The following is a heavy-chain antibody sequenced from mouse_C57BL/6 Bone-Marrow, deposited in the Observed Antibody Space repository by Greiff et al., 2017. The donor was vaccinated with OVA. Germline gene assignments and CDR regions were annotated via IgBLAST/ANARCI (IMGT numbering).Heavy chain of an antibody. CDR1: GYTFTSYG. D-gene: IGHD2-3*01. J-gene: IGHJ4*01. CDR3: ARTGAYDGYYGDYAMDY. Sequence: QVQLKESGAELARPGASVKLSCKASGYTFTSYGISWVKQRTGQGLEWIGEIYPRSGNTYYNEKFKGKATLTADKSSSTAYMELRSLTSEDSAVYFCARTGAYDGYYGDYAMDYWGQGTSVTVSS. V-gene: IGHV1-81*01. CDR2: IYPRSGNT.